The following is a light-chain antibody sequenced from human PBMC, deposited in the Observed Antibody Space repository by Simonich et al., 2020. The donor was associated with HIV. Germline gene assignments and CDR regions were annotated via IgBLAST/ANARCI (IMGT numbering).Light chain of an antibody. CDR2: EGS. J-gene: IGLJ1*01. CDR1: SSDVGSYNL. CDR3: CSYAGSYTYV. V-gene: IGLV2-23*01. Sequence: QSALTQPASVSGSPGQSITISCTETSSDVGSYNLVSWYQQHPGKAPKLMIYEGSKRPSGVSNRFSGSKSGNTASLTISGLQAEDEADYYCCSYAGSYTYVFGTGTKVTVL.